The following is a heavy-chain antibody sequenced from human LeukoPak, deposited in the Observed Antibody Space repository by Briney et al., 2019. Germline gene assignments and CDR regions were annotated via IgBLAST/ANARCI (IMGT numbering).Heavy chain of an antibody. Sequence: ASVKVSCMASGYTFTSYGISWVRQAPGQGLEWMGWISAYNGNTNYAQKLQGRVTMTTDTSTSTAYMELRSLRSDDTAVYYCARVDIVVVPAAMVTYYGMDVWGQGTTVTVSS. D-gene: IGHD2-2*03. CDR2: ISAYNGNT. CDR3: ARVDIVVVPAAMVTYYGMDV. V-gene: IGHV1-18*01. CDR1: GYTFTSYG. J-gene: IGHJ6*02.